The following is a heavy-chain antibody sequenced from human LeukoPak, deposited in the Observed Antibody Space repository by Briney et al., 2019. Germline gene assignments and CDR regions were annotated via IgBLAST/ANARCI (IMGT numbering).Heavy chain of an antibody. V-gene: IGHV3-43*02. CDR2: ISGDGGST. D-gene: IGHD2-15*01. Sequence: GGSLRLSCAASGFTFDDYAIHWVRQAPGKGLEWVSLISGDGGSTYYADSVKGRFTISRDNSKNTLYLQMNSLRAEDTAVYYCAKVLGSCYSGMCSGMDVWGQGTTVTVSS. CDR1: GFTFDDYA. J-gene: IGHJ6*02. CDR3: AKVLGSCYSGMCSGMDV.